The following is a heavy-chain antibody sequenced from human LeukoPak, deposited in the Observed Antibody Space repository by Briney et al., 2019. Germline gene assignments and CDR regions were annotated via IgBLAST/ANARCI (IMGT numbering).Heavy chain of an antibody. J-gene: IGHJ5*02. D-gene: IGHD4-17*01. CDR2: ISSSSSYI. Sequence: PGGALRLSCAASGFTFSSYSMNWVRQAPGKGLEWVSSISSSSSYIYYADSVKGRFTISRDTSKNTLYLQLNSLRAEDTAGYYCASTVATGPGGFGPWGQGTLVTVSS. V-gene: IGHV3-21*01. CDR1: GFTFSSYS. CDR3: ASTVATGPGGFGP.